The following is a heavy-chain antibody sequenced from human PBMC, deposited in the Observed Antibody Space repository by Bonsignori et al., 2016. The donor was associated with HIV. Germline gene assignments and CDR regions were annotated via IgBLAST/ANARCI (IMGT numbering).Heavy chain of an antibody. D-gene: IGHD3-10*01. CDR3: TTGRY. J-gene: IGHJ4*02. CDR2: IKSKTDGGTT. Sequence: WIRQPPGKGLKWVGRIKSKTDGGTTDYAAPVKGRFTISRDDSKNTLYLQMNSLKTEDTALYYCTTGRYWGQGILVTVSS. V-gene: IGHV3-15*07.